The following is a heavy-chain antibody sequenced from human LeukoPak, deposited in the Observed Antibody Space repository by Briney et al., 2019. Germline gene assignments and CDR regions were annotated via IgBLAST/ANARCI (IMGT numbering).Heavy chain of an antibody. Sequence: GGSLRLSCAASGFTFDDYAMDWVRQAPGKGLEWVSGISWNSGSIGYADSVKGRFTISRDNAKNSLYLQMNSLRAEDTALYYCARNYCSSTSCYMDYYYGMDVWGQGTTVTVSS. CDR3: ARNYCSSTSCYMDYYYGMDV. V-gene: IGHV3-9*01. CDR1: GFTFDDYA. CDR2: ISWNSGSI. J-gene: IGHJ6*02. D-gene: IGHD2-2*02.